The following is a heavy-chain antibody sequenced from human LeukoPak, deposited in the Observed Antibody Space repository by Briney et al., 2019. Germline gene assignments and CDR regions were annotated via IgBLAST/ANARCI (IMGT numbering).Heavy chain of an antibody. CDR1: GGSISSGGYY. D-gene: IGHD3-10*01. CDR3: ARAIYGSGSFGAFDI. Sequence: PSETLSLTCTVSGGSISSGGYYWSWIRQHPGKGLEWIGYIYYSGSTYYNPSLKSRVTISVDTSKNQFSLKLSSVTAADTAVYYCARAIYGSGSFGAFDIWGQGTMVTVSS. CDR2: IYYSGST. V-gene: IGHV4-31*03. J-gene: IGHJ3*02.